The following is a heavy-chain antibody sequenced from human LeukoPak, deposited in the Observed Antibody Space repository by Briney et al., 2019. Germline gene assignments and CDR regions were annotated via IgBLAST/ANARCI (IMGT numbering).Heavy chain of an antibody. V-gene: IGHV4-59*08. D-gene: IGHD1-1*01. J-gene: IGHJ4*02. CDR2: IHYSGST. Sequence: SETLSLTCTVSGGSISSYYWSWIRQPPGKGLEWIGYIHYSGSTNYNPSLKSRASTSVDTSKNQFSLKLSSMTAADTAVYYCARQRWGTYGAYADFDDWGQGTLVTVSS. CDR3: ARQRWGTYGAYADFDD. CDR1: GGSISSYY.